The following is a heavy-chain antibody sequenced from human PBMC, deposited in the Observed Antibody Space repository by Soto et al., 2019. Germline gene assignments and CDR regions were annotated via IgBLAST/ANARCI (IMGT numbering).Heavy chain of an antibody. V-gene: IGHV4-4*02. CDR2: IYHSGST. CDR1: GGSISSSNW. CDR3: ASRECSGSTPFDY. J-gene: IGHJ4*02. D-gene: IGHD3-10*02. Sequence: SETLASTCAVSGGSISSSNWWSWVRQPPWKVLEWIGEIYHSGSTNYNTSLKSRVTISVDKSKNKFSLKLSSVTAADTAVYYCASRECSGSTPFDYWGQRTMVTVSS.